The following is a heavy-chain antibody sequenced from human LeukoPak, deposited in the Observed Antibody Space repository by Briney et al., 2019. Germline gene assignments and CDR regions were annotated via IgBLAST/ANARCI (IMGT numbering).Heavy chain of an antibody. CDR1: GYSISSGYY. V-gene: IGHV4-38-2*02. D-gene: IGHD4/OR15-4a*01. CDR3: ARDHAKYDY. CDR2: IYYSGST. J-gene: IGHJ4*02. Sequence: PSETLSLTCTVSGYSISSGYYWGWIRQPPGKGLEWIGSIYYSGSTYYNPSLKSRVTISVDTSKNQFSLKLSSVTAADTAVYYCARDHAKYDYWGQGTLVTVSS.